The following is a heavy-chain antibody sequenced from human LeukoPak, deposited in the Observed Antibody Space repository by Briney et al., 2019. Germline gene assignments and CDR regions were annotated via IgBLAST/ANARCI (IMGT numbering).Heavy chain of an antibody. V-gene: IGHV3-30*18. D-gene: IGHD6-6*01. J-gene: IGHJ4*02. CDR3: AKDRGSSPFEY. Sequence: GGSLRLSCAASGFTFSSYGMHWVRQAPGKGLEWVAVISYDGSNKYYADSVKGRFTISRDNSKNTLYLQMNSLRAEDTAVYYCAKDRGSSPFEYRGQRTLVTVSS. CDR2: ISYDGSNK. CDR1: GFTFSSYG.